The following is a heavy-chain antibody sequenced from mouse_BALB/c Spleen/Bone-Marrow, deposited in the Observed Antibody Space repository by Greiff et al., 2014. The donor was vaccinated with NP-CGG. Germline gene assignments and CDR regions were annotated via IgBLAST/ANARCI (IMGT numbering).Heavy chain of an antibody. Sequence: EVMLVESGPSLVKPSQTLSLTCSVTGDSLTSGYWNWIRKFPGNKLEYMGYVSYSGSTYYNPSLKSRISITRDTSKNQYYLQLNSVTTEDTATYYCARFRTTGAMDYWDQGTSVTVSS. CDR2: VSYSGST. CDR1: GDSLTSGY. J-gene: IGHJ4*01. CDR3: ARFRTTGAMDY. V-gene: IGHV3-8*02.